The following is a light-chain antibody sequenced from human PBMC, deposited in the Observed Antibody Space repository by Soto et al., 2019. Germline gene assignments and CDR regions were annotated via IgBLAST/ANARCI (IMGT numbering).Light chain of an antibody. Sequence: QSVLTQPPSVSGAPGQRITISCTGSSSNIGAGYPVHWYQQLPGTAPKLLIFGNTIRPSGVPDRFSVSRSGLAITGLQAEAEADYYCQSYGSSLSGYGFGTGSKLTVL. CDR3: QSYGSSLSGYG. CDR1: SSNIGAGYP. V-gene: IGLV1-40*01. CDR2: GNT. J-gene: IGLJ1*01.